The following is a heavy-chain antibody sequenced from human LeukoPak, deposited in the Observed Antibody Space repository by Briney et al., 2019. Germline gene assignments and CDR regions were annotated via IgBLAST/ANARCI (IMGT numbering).Heavy chain of an antibody. CDR1: GGSLSGHY. Sequence: SETLSLTCTVSGGSLSGHYWSWIRQPPGKRLEWIGYVSYTGRTKYNPSLQSRVTISIDTSKSQFSLKLTSVTSADTAVYSCARLFDNDISGHPDTFDVWGQGTTVIVSS. D-gene: IGHD3-22*01. V-gene: IGHV4-59*11. J-gene: IGHJ3*01. CDR3: ARLFDNDISGHPDTFDV. CDR2: VSYTGRT.